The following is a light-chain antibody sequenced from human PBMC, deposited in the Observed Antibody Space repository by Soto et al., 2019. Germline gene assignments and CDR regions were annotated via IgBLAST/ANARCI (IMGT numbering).Light chain of an antibody. Sequence: QSVLTQPPSASGSPGQSVTISCTGTSSDVGGYNYVSWYQQHPGKTPKLMIYEVFKRPSGVPDRFSGSKSGNTASLTVSGLQAEDDADYSCSSYAASDNFVVFGGGTKLTVL. CDR1: SSDVGGYNY. CDR2: EVF. CDR3: SSYAASDNFVV. V-gene: IGLV2-8*01. J-gene: IGLJ2*01.